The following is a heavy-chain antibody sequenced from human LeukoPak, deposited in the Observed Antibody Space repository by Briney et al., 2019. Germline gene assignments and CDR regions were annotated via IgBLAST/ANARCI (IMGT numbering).Heavy chain of an antibody. J-gene: IGHJ4*02. CDR1: GFTFSSYA. CDR2: VSGSGGYT. Sequence: GGSLRLSCAASGFTFSSYAMSWVRQAPGKGLEWVSSVSGSGGYTYYAGSVKGRFTISRDNSKNTLYLQMNSLRAEDTAIYYCAKDRPNYYDSSGHYYRRDGDYWGQETLVTVSS. V-gene: IGHV3-23*01. D-gene: IGHD3-22*01. CDR3: AKDRPNYYDSSGHYYRRDGDY.